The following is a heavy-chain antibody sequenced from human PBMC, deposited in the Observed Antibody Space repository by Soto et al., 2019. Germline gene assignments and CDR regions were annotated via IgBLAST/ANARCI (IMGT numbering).Heavy chain of an antibody. CDR1: GGSISSGGYY. V-gene: IGHV4-31*03. Sequence: SETLSLTCTVSGGSISSGGYYWSWIRQHPGKGLEWIGYIYYSGSTYYNPSLKSRVTISVDTSKNQFSLKLSSVTAADTAVYYCATTTVTTYYFQHWGQGTLVTVSS. CDR2: IYYSGST. D-gene: IGHD4-17*01. CDR3: ATTTVTTYYFQH. J-gene: IGHJ1*01.